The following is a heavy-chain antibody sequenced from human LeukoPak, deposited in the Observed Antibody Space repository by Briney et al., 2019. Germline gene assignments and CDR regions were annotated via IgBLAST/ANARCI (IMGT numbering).Heavy chain of an antibody. V-gene: IGHV4-38-2*02. Sequence: SETLSLTCTVSGYSISSGYYWGWIRQPPGKGLEWIGSIYHSGSTNYNPSLKSRVTISVDTSKNQFSLKLSSVTAADTAVYYCARGRVEYSSSSPRSYYYYYYMDVWGKGTTVTVSS. J-gene: IGHJ6*03. CDR2: IYHSGST. CDR1: GYSISSGYY. CDR3: ARGRVEYSSSSPRSYYYYYYMDV. D-gene: IGHD6-6*01.